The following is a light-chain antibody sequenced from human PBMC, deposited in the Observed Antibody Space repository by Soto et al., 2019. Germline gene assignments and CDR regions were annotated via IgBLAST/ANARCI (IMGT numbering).Light chain of an antibody. Sequence: QTVVTQEPSFSVSPGRTVTLTCGLSSSSVSTSYYPSWYQQTPGQAPRTLIYSTNTRSSGVPDRFSGSILGNKAALTITGAQADEESDYYCVLYMGSGIRVFGGGTKLTVL. V-gene: IGLV8-61*01. CDR1: SSSVSTSYY. CDR3: VLYMGSGIRV. J-gene: IGLJ3*02. CDR2: STN.